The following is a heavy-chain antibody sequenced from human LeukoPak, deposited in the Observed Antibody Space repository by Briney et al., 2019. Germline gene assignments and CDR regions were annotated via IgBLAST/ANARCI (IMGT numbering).Heavy chain of an antibody. Sequence: SETLSLTCAVSGGSISSGGYSWSWIRQPPGKGLEWIGYIYHSGSTYYNPSLKSRVTISVDRSKNQFSLKLSSVTAADTAVYYCARGDFMIFGVVTAFDYWGQGTLVTVSS. CDR3: ARGDFMIFGVVTAFDY. CDR1: GGSISSGGYS. V-gene: IGHV4-30-2*01. D-gene: IGHD3-3*01. J-gene: IGHJ4*02. CDR2: IYHSGST.